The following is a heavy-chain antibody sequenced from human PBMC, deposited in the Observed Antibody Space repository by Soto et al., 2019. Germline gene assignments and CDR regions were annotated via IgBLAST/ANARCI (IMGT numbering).Heavy chain of an antibody. V-gene: IGHV1-69*02. CDR3: AGAPSVTVVLDY. D-gene: IGHD2-15*01. CDR2: IIPILGIA. CDR1: GGTFSSYT. Sequence: QVQLVQSGAEVKKPGSSVKVSCKASGGTFSSYTISWVRQAPGQGLEWMGRIIPILGIANYAKKFQGRITITADKSTSTAYRELSSLRPEDTAVYYCAGAPSVTVVLDYWGQGTLVTVSS. J-gene: IGHJ4*02.